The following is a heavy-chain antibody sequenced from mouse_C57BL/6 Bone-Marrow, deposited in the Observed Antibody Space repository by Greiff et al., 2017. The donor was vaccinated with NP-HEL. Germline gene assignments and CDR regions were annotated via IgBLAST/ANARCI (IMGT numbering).Heavy chain of an antibody. CDR1: GYTFTSYG. J-gene: IGHJ2*01. V-gene: IGHV1-81*01. CDR3: AREIFITTVVAAYYFDY. Sequence: QVQLQQSGAELARPGASVKLSCKASGYTFTSYGISWVKQRTGQGLEWIGEIYPRSGNTYYNEKFKGKATLTADKSSSTAYMELRSLTSEDSAVYFCAREIFITTVVAAYYFDYWGQGTTRTVSS. CDR2: IYPRSGNT. D-gene: IGHD1-1*01.